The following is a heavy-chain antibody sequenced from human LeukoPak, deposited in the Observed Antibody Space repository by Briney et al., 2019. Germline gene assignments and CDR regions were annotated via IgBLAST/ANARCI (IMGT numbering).Heavy chain of an antibody. CDR1: GFTFSTYW. CDR2: IKSDGSAT. V-gene: IGHV3-74*01. D-gene: IGHD6-13*01. CDR3: ARDISSSRRYYYYYMDV. Sequence: GGSLRLSCAASGFTFSTYWMHWVRQAPGKGLVWVSRIKSDGSATNYADSVKGRFTISRDNAKNTLYLQMNSLRVEDTAVYYCARDISSSRRYYYYYMDVWGKGTTVTVSS. J-gene: IGHJ6*03.